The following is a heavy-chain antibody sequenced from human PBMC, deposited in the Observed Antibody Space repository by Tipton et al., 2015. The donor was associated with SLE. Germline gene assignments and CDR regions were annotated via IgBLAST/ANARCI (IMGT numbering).Heavy chain of an antibody. J-gene: IGHJ4*02. CDR1: GDTFRNYA. CDR3: ATGGYGSYYFDY. D-gene: IGHD6-13*01. V-gene: IGHV1-69*06. CDR2: IIPVYGTT. Sequence: QSGPEVKKPGSSVKVSCKASGDTFRNYAINWVRQAPGQGLEWLGTIIPVYGTTNRAQKFQDRVTFTADKSTSTAYMELSSLTSEDTAVYFCATGGYGSYYFDYWGQGTLVTVSS.